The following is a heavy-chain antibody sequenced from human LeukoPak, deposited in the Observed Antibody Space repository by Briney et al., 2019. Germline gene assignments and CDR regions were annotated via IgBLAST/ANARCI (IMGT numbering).Heavy chain of an antibody. CDR3: ARVRSGWPYFDY. D-gene: IGHD6-19*01. Sequence: KFQGRVTITRDTSASTAYVELSSLRSEDTAVYYCARVRSGWPYFDYWGQGTLVTVSS. V-gene: IGHV1-3*01. J-gene: IGHJ4*02.